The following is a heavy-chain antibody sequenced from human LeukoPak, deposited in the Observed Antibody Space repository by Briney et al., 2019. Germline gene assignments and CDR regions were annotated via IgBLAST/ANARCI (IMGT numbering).Heavy chain of an antibody. J-gene: IGHJ4*02. CDR3: AKGLHKAAAGTRPAYYFDY. CDR2: ISGSGGST. D-gene: IGHD6-13*01. V-gene: IGHV3-23*01. CDR1: GFTFSSYG. Sequence: PGGSLRLSCAASGFTFSSYGMSWVRQAPGKGLEWVSAISGSGGSTYYADPVKGRFTISRDNSKNTLYLQMNSLRAEDTAVYYCAKGLHKAAAGTRPAYYFDYWGQGTLVTVSS.